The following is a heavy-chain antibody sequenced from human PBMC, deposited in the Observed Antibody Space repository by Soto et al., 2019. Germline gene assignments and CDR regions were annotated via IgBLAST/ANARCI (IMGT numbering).Heavy chain of an antibody. CDR3: ARGARQPLPPYSYYGRDV. Sequence: TSETLSLTCAVYGGSFSGYYWSWIRQPPGKGLEWIGEINHSGSTNYNPSLKRRVTISVDTSKKQCSLKLSSVTAADTAVYYCARGARQPLPPYSYYGRDVWGNGTRFTVPS. CDR1: GGSFSGYY. J-gene: IGHJ6*04. D-gene: IGHD2-2*01. CDR2: INHSGST. V-gene: IGHV4-34*01.